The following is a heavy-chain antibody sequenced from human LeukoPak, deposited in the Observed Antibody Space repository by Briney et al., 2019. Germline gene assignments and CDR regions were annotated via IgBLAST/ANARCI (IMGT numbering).Heavy chain of an antibody. CDR3: AKGMHGSNPYSFDS. CDR2: ISGTGGST. V-gene: IGHV3-23*01. Sequence: PGGSLRLSCAASGFTFSNYAMSWVRQAPGKGLEWVSLISGTGGSTYYVASLRGRITISRDNSKNTLYLRMSSLRAADTAVYYCAKGMHGSNPYSFDSWGQGTLVTVSS. D-gene: IGHD6-13*01. CDR1: GFTFSNYA. J-gene: IGHJ4*02.